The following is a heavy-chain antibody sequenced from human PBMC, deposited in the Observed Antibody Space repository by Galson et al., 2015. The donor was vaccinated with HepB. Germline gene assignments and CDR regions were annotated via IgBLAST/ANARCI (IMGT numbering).Heavy chain of an antibody. J-gene: IGHJ4*02. Sequence: ETLSLTCTVSSGSISTYYWSWIRQPPGKGLEWIGYIYYSGSTNYNPSLKSRVTISVDTSKNQFSLKLSSVTAADTAVYYCARDVRYFDYWGQGTLVTVSS. V-gene: IGHV4-59*01. CDR1: SGSISTYY. CDR3: ARDVRYFDY. D-gene: IGHD3-10*02. CDR2: IYYSGST.